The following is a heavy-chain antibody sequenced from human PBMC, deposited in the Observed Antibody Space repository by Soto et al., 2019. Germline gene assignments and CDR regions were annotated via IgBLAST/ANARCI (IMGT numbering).Heavy chain of an antibody. V-gene: IGHV3-23*01. Sequence: GGSLRLSCAASGFTFSTYAMTWVRQAPGKGLAWLSSISGSGSTYYADSVKGRFTISRDNSKNTLYLQMNSLRAEDTAVYYCAKVIYDSSGYYHLGAFDIWGQGTMVTVSS. D-gene: IGHD3-22*01. CDR1: GFTFSTYA. J-gene: IGHJ3*02. CDR2: ISGSGST. CDR3: AKVIYDSSGYYHLGAFDI.